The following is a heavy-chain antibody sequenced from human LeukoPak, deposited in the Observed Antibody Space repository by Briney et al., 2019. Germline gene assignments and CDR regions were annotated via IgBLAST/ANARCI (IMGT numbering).Heavy chain of an antibody. V-gene: IGHV1-46*01. CDR2: INPSGGST. Sequence: ASVKVSCKASGYTFTSYYTHWVRQAPGQGLEWMGIINPSGGSTSYAQKFQGRVTMTRDTSTSTVYMELSSLRSEDTAVYYCARSYNWNTDFDYWGQGTLVTVSS. CDR3: ARSYNWNTDFDY. CDR1: GYTFTSYY. J-gene: IGHJ4*02. D-gene: IGHD1/OR15-1a*01.